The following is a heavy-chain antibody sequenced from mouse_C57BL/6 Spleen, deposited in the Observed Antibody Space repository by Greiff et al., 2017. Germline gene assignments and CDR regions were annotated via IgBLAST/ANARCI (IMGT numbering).Heavy chain of an antibody. CDR1: GYSITSGYD. V-gene: IGHV3-1*01. J-gene: IGHJ1*03. CDR2: ISYSGST. Sequence: EVKLVESGPGMVKPSQSLSLTCTVTGYSITSGYDWHWIRHFPGNKLEWMGYISYSGSTNYNPSLKSRISITHDTSKNHFFLKLNSVTTEDTATYYCARVHYGSSYGWYFDVWGTGTTVTVSS. D-gene: IGHD1-1*01. CDR3: ARVHYGSSYGWYFDV.